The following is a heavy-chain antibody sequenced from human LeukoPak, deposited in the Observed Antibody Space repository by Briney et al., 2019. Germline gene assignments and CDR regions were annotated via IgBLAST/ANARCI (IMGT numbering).Heavy chain of an antibody. D-gene: IGHD3-22*01. CDR1: GGSFSGYY. V-gene: IGHV4-34*01. Sequence: SETLSLTCAVYGGSFSGYYWSWIRQPPGKGLEWIGEINHSGSTNYNPSLKSRVTISVDTSKNQFSLKLSSVTAADTAVYYCARGGQTGYYYDSSGYYHGLDYWGQGTLVTVSS. CDR3: ARGGQTGYYYDSSGYYHGLDY. J-gene: IGHJ4*02. CDR2: INHSGST.